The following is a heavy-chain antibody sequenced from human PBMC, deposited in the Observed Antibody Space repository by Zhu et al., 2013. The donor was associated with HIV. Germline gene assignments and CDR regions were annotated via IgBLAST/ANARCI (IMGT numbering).Heavy chain of an antibody. Sequence: QVQLVQSGAEVKKPGASVKVSCKASGYTFTSYGISWVRQAPGQGLEWMGWINPNSGGTNYAQKFQGRVTMTRDTSISTAYMELSRLRSDDTAVYYCARDPEHIVVVTAIPDGYWGQGTLVTVSS. CDR3: ARDPEHIVVVTAIPDGY. CDR1: GYTFTSYG. J-gene: IGHJ4*02. CDR2: INPNSGGT. D-gene: IGHD2-21*02. V-gene: IGHV1-2*02.